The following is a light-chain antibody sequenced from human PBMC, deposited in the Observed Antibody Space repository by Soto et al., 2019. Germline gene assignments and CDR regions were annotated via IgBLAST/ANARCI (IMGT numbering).Light chain of an antibody. CDR2: EVS. CDR3: SSYTSSSTLDV. V-gene: IGLV2-14*01. Sequence: QCGRGQPASVCWSPGDSITIACTGTSSDVGGYKYVSWYQQHPGKAPKLMIYEVSNRPSGVSNRFSGSKSGNTASLTISGLQAEDDADYYCSSYTSSSTLDVFGTGTKVTVL. CDR1: SSDVGGYKY. J-gene: IGLJ1*01.